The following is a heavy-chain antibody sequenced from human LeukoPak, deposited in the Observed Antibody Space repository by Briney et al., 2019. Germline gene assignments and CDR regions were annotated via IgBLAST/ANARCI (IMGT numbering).Heavy chain of an antibody. CDR3: VRADFLYTGLAVATATRYTRMVTWFDP. J-gene: IGHJ5*02. CDR1: GYSFSGYY. Sequence: ASVKVSCKASGYSFSGYYIHWVRQASGQGLEWMGWINPKSGGTQFKENFQGRVTMTRDSSISTAYLELSGLRSDDTAIYYCVRADFLYTGLAVATATRYTRMVTWFDPWGQGTLVTVSS. CDR2: INPKSGGT. V-gene: IGHV1-2*02. D-gene: IGHD2-2*02.